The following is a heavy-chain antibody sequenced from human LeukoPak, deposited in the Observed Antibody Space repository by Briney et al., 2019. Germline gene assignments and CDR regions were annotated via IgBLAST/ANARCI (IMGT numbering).Heavy chain of an antibody. Sequence: GGSLRLSCAASGFTFSSYSMNWVRQAPGKGLEWISYISSSGSTIYYADSVKGRFTISRDNAKNSLYLQMNSLRAEDTAVYYCATDSSGYFDYWGQGTLVTVSS. J-gene: IGHJ4*02. CDR1: GFTFSSYS. V-gene: IGHV3-48*04. CDR2: ISSSGSTI. D-gene: IGHD3-22*01. CDR3: ATDSSGYFDY.